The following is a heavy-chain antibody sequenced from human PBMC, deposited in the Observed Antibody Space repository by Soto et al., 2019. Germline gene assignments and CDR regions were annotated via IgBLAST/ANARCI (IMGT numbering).Heavy chain of an antibody. V-gene: IGHV4-59*08. CDR3: ARLGGYYQALDS. CDR1: GCYISSYY. D-gene: IGHD3-22*01. CDR2: IYYAGTT. Sequence: SETLSLTCTVSGCYISSYYWSWIRQPPGKGLEWIGYIYYAGTTTYNPSLKSRVSISVDTSKNEVSLKLTSVTAADTAVYYCARLGGYYQALDSWGQGTVVTVSS. J-gene: IGHJ4*02.